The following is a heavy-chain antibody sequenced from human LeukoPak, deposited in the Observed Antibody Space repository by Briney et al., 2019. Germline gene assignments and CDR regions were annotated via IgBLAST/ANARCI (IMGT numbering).Heavy chain of an antibody. V-gene: IGHV4-34*01. D-gene: IGHD6-6*01. Sequence: SETLSLTCAVYGGSFSGYYWSWIRQPPGKGLEWIGEINHSGSTNYNPPLKSRVTISVDTSKNQFSLKLSSVTAADTAVYYCARGWLVVGAFDYWGQGTLVTVSS. CDR1: GGSFSGYY. CDR2: INHSGST. CDR3: ARGWLVVGAFDY. J-gene: IGHJ4*02.